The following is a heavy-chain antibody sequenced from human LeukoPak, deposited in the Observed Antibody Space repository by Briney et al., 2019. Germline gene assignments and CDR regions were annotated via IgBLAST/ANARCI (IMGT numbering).Heavy chain of an antibody. Sequence: GESLKISCKGSGYSFTSYWIGWVRQMPGKGLEWMGIIYPGDSDTRYSPSFQGQVTISADKSISTAYLQWSSLKASDTAMYYCARHLSGYDFWSGYYTGNAFDIWGQGTMVTVSS. D-gene: IGHD3-3*01. J-gene: IGHJ3*02. CDR1: GYSFTSYW. CDR3: ARHLSGYDFWSGYYTGNAFDI. CDR2: IYPGDSDT. V-gene: IGHV5-51*01.